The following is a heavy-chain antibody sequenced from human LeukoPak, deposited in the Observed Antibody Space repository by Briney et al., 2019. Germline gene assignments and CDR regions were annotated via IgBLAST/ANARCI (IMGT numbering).Heavy chain of an antibody. CDR3: ARANIVVVPAAYGFDY. CDR2: ISSSSSTI. Sequence: GSLRLSCAASGFTFSSYSMNWVRQAPGKGLEWVSYISSSSSTIYYADSVKGRFTISRDNAKNSLYLQMNSLRAEDTAVYYCARANIVVVPAAYGFDYWGQGTLVTVSS. D-gene: IGHD2-2*01. CDR1: GFTFSSYS. V-gene: IGHV3-48*01. J-gene: IGHJ4*02.